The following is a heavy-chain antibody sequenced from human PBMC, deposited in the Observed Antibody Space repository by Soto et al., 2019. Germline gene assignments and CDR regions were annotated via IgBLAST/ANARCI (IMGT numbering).Heavy chain of an antibody. CDR2: ISGSSGST. Sequence: PGGSLRLSCAASGFTFSSYAMSWVRQAPGKGLEWVSAISGSSGSTDFADSVKGRFTISRDNSKNTLYLQMNSLTAEDTAIYFCAKHLSVVRRRRRSQDSCCQGPFLTGSS. V-gene: IGHV3-23*01. CDR1: GFTFSSYA. D-gene: IGHD2-15*01. CDR3: AKHLSVVRRRRRSQDS. J-gene: IGHJ4*02.